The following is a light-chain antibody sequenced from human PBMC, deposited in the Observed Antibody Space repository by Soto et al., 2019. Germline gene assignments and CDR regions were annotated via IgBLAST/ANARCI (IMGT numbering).Light chain of an antibody. Sequence: QLVLTQSPSASASLGASVKLTCTLSSGHSSYAIAWHQQQPEKGPRYLMKLNSDGSHSKGDGIPDRFSGSSSGAERYLTISSLQSEDEADYYCQTWGTGSPAVFGGGTQLTVL. V-gene: IGLV4-69*01. CDR3: QTWGTGSPAV. CDR2: LNSDGSH. J-gene: IGLJ7*01. CDR1: SGHSSYA.